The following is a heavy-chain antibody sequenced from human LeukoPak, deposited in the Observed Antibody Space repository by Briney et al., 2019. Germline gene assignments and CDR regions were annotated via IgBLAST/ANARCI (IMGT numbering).Heavy chain of an antibody. D-gene: IGHD6-13*01. CDR2: IYYSGNT. Sequence: PSETLSLTCTVSGGSISSSNSYWGWIRQPPGKGLEWIGNIYYSGNTYYSPSLKSRVTISLDTSKNQFSLKLTSVTAADTAVYYCGRGAGGTGWFDPWGQGALVTVTS. V-gene: IGHV4-39*01. CDR1: GGSISSSNSY. J-gene: IGHJ5*02. CDR3: GRGAGGTGWFDP.